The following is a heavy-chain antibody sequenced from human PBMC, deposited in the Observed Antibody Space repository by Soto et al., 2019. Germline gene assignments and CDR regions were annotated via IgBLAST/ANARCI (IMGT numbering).Heavy chain of an antibody. V-gene: IGHV1-18*01. J-gene: IGHJ4*02. CDR1: GYTFTSYG. Sequence: ASVKVSCKASGYTFTSYGISWVRQAPGQGLEWMGWISAYNGNTNYAQKLQGRVTMTTDTSTSTAYMELRSLRSDDTAVYYCARLYDYVWGSYRPPYFDYWGQGTLVTVSS. D-gene: IGHD3-16*02. CDR3: ARLYDYVWGSYRPPYFDY. CDR2: ISAYNGNT.